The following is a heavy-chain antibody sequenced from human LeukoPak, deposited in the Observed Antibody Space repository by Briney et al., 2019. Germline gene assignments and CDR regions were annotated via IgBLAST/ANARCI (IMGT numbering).Heavy chain of an antibody. CDR2: ISGSDGDT. J-gene: IGHJ3*01. CDR3: AKCRTTCYANGFDF. Sequence: GGSLRLSCPASGFTFSSFSMSWVRQAPGKGLEWVSAISGSDGDTHYADSVKGRFTISRDNSKNTLHLQMNSLRAEDTAVYYCAKCRTTCYANGFDFWGQGTKVTVSS. CDR1: GFTFSSFS. V-gene: IGHV3-23*01. D-gene: IGHD2-2*01.